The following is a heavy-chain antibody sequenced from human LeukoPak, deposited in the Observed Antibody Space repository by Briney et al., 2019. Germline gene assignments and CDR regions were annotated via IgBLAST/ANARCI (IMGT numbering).Heavy chain of an antibody. J-gene: IGHJ4*02. CDR3: ARGQAKGIAAAAPSY. V-gene: IGHV4-39*07. CDR1: GGSISSGGYY. CDR2: IYYSGST. Sequence: KPSQTLSLTCTVSGGSISSGGYYWGWIRQPPGKGLEWIGSIYYSGSTYYNPSLKSRVTISVDTSKNQFSLKLSSVTAADTAVYYCARGQAKGIAAAAPSYWGQGTLVTVSS. D-gene: IGHD6-13*01.